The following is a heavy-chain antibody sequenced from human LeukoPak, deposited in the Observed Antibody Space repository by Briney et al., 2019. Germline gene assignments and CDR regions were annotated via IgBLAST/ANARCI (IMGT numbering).Heavy chain of an antibody. J-gene: IGHJ4*02. CDR1: GFTFSSYW. Sequence: GGSLRLSCAASGFTFSSYWMNWVRQAPGKGLEWVANIKKDGSDKNYLGSVKGRFTISRDNAKNSLYVQMNSLRAEDTAVYYCARDQTRSVSSGYYGIDYWGQGTLVTVSS. CDR2: IKKDGSDK. V-gene: IGHV3-7*01. D-gene: IGHD3-22*01. CDR3: ARDQTRSVSSGYYGIDY.